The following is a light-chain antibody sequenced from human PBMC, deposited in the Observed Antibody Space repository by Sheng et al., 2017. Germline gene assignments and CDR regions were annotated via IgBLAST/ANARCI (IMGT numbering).Light chain of an antibody. CDR1: QSISRW. CDR2: KAS. CDR3: QQYDGYSLTWT. V-gene: IGKV1-5*03. J-gene: IGKJ1*01. Sequence: DIQMTQSPATLSASVGDRVTITCRASQSISRWLAWFQQKPGKAPNLLIYKASILEGGVPSRFSGSGSGTVFTLTINSLQPDDFGTYYCQQYDGYSLTWTFGQGTKVEMK.